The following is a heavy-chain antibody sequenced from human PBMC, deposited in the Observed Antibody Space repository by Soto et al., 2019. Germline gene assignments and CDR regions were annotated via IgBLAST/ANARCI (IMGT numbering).Heavy chain of an antibody. D-gene: IGHD3-3*01. CDR2: INAGNGNT. Sequence: ASVKVSCKASGYTFTIYAMHWVRQAPGQRLEWMGWINAGNGNTKYSQKFQGRVTITRDTSASTAYMELSSLRSEDTAVYYCARGYDFWSGYDAVGDYYGMDVWGQGTTVTVSS. CDR1: GYTFTIYA. V-gene: IGHV1-3*01. J-gene: IGHJ6*02. CDR3: ARGYDFWSGYDAVGDYYGMDV.